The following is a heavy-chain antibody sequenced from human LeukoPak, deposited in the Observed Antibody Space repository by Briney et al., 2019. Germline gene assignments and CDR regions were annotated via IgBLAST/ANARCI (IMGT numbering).Heavy chain of an antibody. CDR3: ARGASLVAAARGAFDI. D-gene: IGHD2-15*01. CDR2: IIPIFGTA. J-gene: IGHJ3*02. V-gene: IGHV1-69*05. Sequence: SVKVSCKASGGTFSSYAISWVRQAPGQELEWMGGIIPIFGTANYAQKFQGRVTMTRDTSTSTVYMELSSLRSEDTAVYYCARGASLVAAARGAFDIWGQGTMVTVSS. CDR1: GGTFSSYA.